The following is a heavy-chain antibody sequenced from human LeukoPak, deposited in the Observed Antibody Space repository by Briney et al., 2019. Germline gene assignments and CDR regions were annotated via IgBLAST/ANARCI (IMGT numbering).Heavy chain of an antibody. V-gene: IGHV4-59*01. J-gene: IGHJ4*02. Sequence: SETLSLTCTVSGGSLSSYYWSWIRQPPGKGLAGIGYIYYSGSTNYNPSLKSRVTISVDTSKNRFSLKLSSVTAADTAGYYCARVDSSDWYEYRGYFDYWGQGTLVTVSS. CDR1: GGSLSSYY. D-gene: IGHD6-13*01. CDR2: IYYSGST. CDR3: ARVDSSDWYEYRGYFDY.